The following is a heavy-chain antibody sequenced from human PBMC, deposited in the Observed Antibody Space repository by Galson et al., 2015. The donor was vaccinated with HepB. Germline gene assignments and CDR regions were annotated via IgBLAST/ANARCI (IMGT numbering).Heavy chain of an antibody. V-gene: IGHV1-69*13. CDR3: ATRSDIVVVPAARAVSSSWYYFDY. CDR1: GGTFSSYA. J-gene: IGHJ4*02. D-gene: IGHD2-2*01. Sequence: SVKVSCKASGGTFSSYAISWVRQAPGQGLEWMGGIIPIFGTANYAQKFQGRVTITADESTSTAYMELSSLRSEDTAVYYCATRSDIVVVPAARAVSSSWYYFDYWGQGTLVTVSS. CDR2: IIPIFGTA.